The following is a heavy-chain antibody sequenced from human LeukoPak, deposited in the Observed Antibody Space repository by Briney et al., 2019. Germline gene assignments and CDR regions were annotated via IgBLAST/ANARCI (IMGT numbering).Heavy chain of an antibody. CDR3: ARLIGTRAFGS. CDR1: GGSINSRSYY. Sequence: PSETLSLTCTVSGGSINSRSYYWGWVRQPPGRGLEWIGTIYYSGNTYFNPSLKSRVTISVDTSQNQFSLMLSSVSAGDMAVYYCARLIGTRAFGSWGQGTLVTVSS. V-gene: IGHV4-39*01. D-gene: IGHD3-16*01. J-gene: IGHJ4*02. CDR2: IYYSGNT.